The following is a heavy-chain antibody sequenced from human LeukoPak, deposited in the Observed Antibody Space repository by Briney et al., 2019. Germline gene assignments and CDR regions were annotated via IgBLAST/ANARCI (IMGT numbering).Heavy chain of an antibody. J-gene: IGHJ4*02. D-gene: IGHD2-15*01. CDR2: ISGSGNST. V-gene: IGHV3-23*01. CDR3: AKVLVLVSANRYYFDY. CDR1: GLTFSGSA. Sequence: GGSLRLSCAASGLTFSGSAMSWARQAPGKGLEWVSLISGSGNSTYYADSVKGWFTISRDNSKNTLYLQMNSLRAEDTAVYYCAKVLVLVSANRYYFDYWGQGTLVTVSS.